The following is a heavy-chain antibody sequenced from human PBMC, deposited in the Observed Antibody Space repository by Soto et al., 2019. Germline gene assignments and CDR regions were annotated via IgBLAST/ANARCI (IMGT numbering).Heavy chain of an antibody. CDR2: VSHDGRNK. CDR1: GFTFSAYA. V-gene: IGHV3-30*18. CDR3: AKGGRQWLVTSDFNY. D-gene: IGHD6-19*01. J-gene: IGHJ4*02. Sequence: VQLVESGGGVVQPGRSLRLPFAAPGFTFSAYAWPWFRQAPGKGLGWVAVVSHDGRNKHYADSVKGRFTISRDSSKNTVSLEMTSLRAEDTAVYYCAKGGRQWLVTSDFNYWGQGALVTVSS.